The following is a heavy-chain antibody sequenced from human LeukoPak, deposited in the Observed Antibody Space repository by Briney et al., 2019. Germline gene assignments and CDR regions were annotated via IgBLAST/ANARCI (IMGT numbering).Heavy chain of an antibody. D-gene: IGHD5-24*01. J-gene: IGHJ4*02. V-gene: IGHV3-7*01. CDR1: GFILSDAW. Sequence: PGGSLRLSCAASGFILSDAWMRWVRQAPGKGLEWVANINQDGSEKNYVDSVKGRFTISRDNAKNSLYLQMNTLRAEDTAVYYCASLDMATPTDPYYFDYWGQGTLVTVSS. CDR2: INQDGSEK. CDR3: ASLDMATPTDPYYFDY.